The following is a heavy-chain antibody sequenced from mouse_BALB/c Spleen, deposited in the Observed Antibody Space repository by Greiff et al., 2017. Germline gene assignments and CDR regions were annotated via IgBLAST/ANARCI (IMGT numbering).Heavy chain of an antibody. Sequence: EVKLVESGGGLVKPGGSLKLSCAASGFTFSSYAMSWVRQSPEKRLEWVAEISSGGSYTYYPDTVTGRFTISRDNAKNTLYLEMSSLRSEDTAMYYCARAAYYRYDGTVWFAYWGQGTLVTVSA. J-gene: IGHJ3*01. D-gene: IGHD2-14*01. CDR3: ARAAYYRYDGTVWFAY. CDR1: GFTFSSYA. CDR2: ISSGGSYT. V-gene: IGHV5-9-4*01.